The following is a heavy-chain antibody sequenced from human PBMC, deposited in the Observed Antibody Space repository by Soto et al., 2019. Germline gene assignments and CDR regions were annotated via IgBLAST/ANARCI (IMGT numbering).Heavy chain of an antibody. CDR1: GGSISSGDYY. D-gene: IGHD3-9*01. J-gene: IGHJ4*02. Sequence: QVQLQESGPGLVKPSQTLSLTCTVSGGSISSGDYYWTWIRQPPGKGLEWIGYIYYSGGTYYNPSLKSRITISVDTSKNQFSLKLSSVTAADTAVYYCARGGNGYHILTGFSSHYWGQGTLVTVSS. V-gene: IGHV4-30-4*01. CDR3: ARGGNGYHILTGFSSHY. CDR2: IYYSGGT.